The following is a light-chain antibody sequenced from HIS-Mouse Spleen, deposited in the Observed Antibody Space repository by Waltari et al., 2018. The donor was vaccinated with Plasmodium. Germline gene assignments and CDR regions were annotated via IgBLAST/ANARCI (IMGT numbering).Light chain of an antibody. J-gene: IGKJ1*01. CDR3: QQYGSSPWT. V-gene: IGKV3-20*01. Sequence: EIVLTQSPGTLSLSPGERATLSCRASQSVSSSYLAWYQQKPGQAPRLLIVGASSRATGIPERFSGSGSGTDFTLTISRLEPEDFAVYYCQQYGSSPWTFGQGTKVEIK. CDR2: GAS. CDR1: QSVSSSY.